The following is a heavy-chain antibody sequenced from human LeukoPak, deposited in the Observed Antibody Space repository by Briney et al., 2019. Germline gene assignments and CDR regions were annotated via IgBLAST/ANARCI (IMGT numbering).Heavy chain of an antibody. J-gene: IGHJ4*02. V-gene: IGHV4-59*08. CDR1: GGSISTYY. CDR3: ARHFSGYYFDY. D-gene: IGHD3-3*02. Sequence: SETLSLTCTVSGGSISTYYWSWIRKPPGKGLEWIGYIYNSGSTNYNPSLKSRVTISVDTSKNQLSLKLSSVTAADTAVYYCARHFSGYYFDYWGQGTLVTVSS. CDR2: IYNSGST.